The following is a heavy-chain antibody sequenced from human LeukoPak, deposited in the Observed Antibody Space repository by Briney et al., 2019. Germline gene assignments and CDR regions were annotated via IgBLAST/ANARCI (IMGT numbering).Heavy chain of an antibody. CDR1: GFTFSSYA. CDR3: ARVGSLWFGESDY. D-gene: IGHD3-10*01. J-gene: IGHJ4*02. CDR2: ISSNGGST. Sequence: GGSLRLSCAASGFTFSSYAMHWVRQAPGKGLEYVSAISSNGGSTYYANSVKGRFTISRDNSKNTLYLQMGSLRAEDMAVYYCARVGSLWFGESDYWGQGTLVTVSP. V-gene: IGHV3-64*01.